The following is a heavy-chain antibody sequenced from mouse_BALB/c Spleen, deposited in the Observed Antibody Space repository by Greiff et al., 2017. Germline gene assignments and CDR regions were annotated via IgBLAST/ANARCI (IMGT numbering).Heavy chain of an antibody. D-gene: IGHD3-1*01. CDR1: GFTFSDYY. Sequence: EVKLMESGGGLVKPGGSLKLSCAASGFTFSDYYMYWVRQTPEKRLEWVATISDGGSYTYYPDSVKGRFTISRDNAKNNLYLQMSSLKSEDTAMYYCARDLGPYAMDYWGQGTSVTVSS. V-gene: IGHV5-4*02. CDR3: ARDLGPYAMDY. J-gene: IGHJ4*01. CDR2: ISDGGSYT.